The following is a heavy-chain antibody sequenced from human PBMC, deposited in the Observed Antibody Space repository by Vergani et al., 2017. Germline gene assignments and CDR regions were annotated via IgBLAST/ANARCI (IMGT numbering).Heavy chain of an antibody. CDR1: GYTFTGYY. Sequence: QVQLVQSGAEVKKPGASVKVSCKASGYTFTGYYMHWVRQAPGQGLEWMGRINPNSGGTNYAQKFQGRVTMTRDTSISTAYMELSRLRSDDTAVYYCARDEKIISSGWRLSDYGGQGTLVTVSS. CDR2: INPNSGGT. V-gene: IGHV1-2*06. D-gene: IGHD6-19*01. J-gene: IGHJ4*02. CDR3: ARDEKIISSGWRLSDY.